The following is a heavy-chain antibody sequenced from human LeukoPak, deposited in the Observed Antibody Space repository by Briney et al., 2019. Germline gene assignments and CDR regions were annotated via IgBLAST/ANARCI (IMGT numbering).Heavy chain of an antibody. CDR1: GGSINSSSYY. D-gene: IGHD3-22*01. CDR2: INHSGST. CDR3: ARHPKRSALVVITRYYFDY. V-gene: IGHV4-39*01. J-gene: IGHJ4*02. Sequence: PSETLSPTCTVSGGSINSSSYYWDWIRQPPGKGLEWIGEINHSGSTNYNPSLKIRVTISVDTSKNQFSLKLSSVTAADTAVYYCARHPKRSALVVITRYYFDYWGQGTLVTVSS.